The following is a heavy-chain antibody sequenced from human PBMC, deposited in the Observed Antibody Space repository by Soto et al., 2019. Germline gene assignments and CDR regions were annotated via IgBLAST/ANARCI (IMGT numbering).Heavy chain of an antibody. J-gene: IGHJ4*02. Sequence: GGSLRLSCAASGFTVSSNYMSWVGQAPGKGLEWVSVIYSGGSTYYADSVKGRFTISRDNSKNTLYLQMNSLRAEDTAVYYCARDPYCSGGSCYGPGSRDDYWGQGTLVTSPQ. CDR2: IYSGGST. CDR1: GFTVSSNY. CDR3: ARDPYCSGGSCYGPGSRDDY. V-gene: IGHV3-66*01. D-gene: IGHD2-15*01.